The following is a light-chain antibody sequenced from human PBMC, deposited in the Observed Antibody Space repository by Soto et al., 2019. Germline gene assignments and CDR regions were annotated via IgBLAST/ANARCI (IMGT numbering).Light chain of an antibody. CDR3: QSYDSSNHVV. CDR1: SGSIASNY. V-gene: IGLV6-57*02. J-gene: IGLJ2*01. Sequence: NFMLTQPHSVSESPGKTVTISCTGSSGSIASNYVQWYHQRPGSAPTTLIYKDDQRPSGVPDRFSCSIDSSSNSASLTISGLKTEDGADYYCQSYDSSNHVVFGGGTKVTVL. CDR2: KDD.